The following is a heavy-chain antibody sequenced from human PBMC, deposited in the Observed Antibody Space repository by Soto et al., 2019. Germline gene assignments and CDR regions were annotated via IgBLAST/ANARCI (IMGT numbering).Heavy chain of an antibody. CDR1: GYTFTGYY. Sequence: ASVKVSCKASGYTFTGYYMHWVRQAPGQGLEWMRWINPNSGGTNYAQKFQGQVTISVDKSITTAYLQWSSLKASDTAMYYCARGYCSSTSCYIGNWFDPWGQGTLVTVSS. CDR2: INPNSGGT. D-gene: IGHD2-2*02. V-gene: IGHV1-2*02. J-gene: IGHJ5*02. CDR3: ARGYCSSTSCYIGNWFDP.